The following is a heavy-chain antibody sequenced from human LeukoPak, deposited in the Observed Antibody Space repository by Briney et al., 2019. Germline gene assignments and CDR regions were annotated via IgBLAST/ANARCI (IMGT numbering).Heavy chain of an antibody. D-gene: IGHD4-17*01. Sequence: GGTPSLSCTISGFALSNYAMNWVCHAPQKGLGRGFANGRYGNRIYYADSLRGRFTISRDNSDNMLSLQMNDLRADDTAVYYCAKGHGDWIPAEYITHWGQGTLVTVSS. CDR1: GFALSNYA. CDR3: AKGHGDWIPAEYITH. J-gene: IGHJ1*01. CDR2: NGRYGNRI. V-gene: IGHV3-23*01.